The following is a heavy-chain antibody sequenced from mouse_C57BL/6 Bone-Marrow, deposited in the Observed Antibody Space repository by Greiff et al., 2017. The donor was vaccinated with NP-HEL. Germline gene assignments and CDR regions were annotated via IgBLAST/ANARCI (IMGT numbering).Heavy chain of an antibody. V-gene: IGHV1-80*01. CDR2: IYPGDGDT. J-gene: IGHJ4*01. D-gene: IGHD2-2*01. CDR3: ARKLWLRDAMDY. CDR1: GYAFSSYW. Sequence: VKLMESGAELVKPGASVKISCKASGYAFSSYWMNWAKQRPGKGLEWIGQIYPGDGDTNYNGKFKGKATLTADKSSSTAYMQLSSLTSEDSAVYFCARKLWLRDAMDYWGQGTSVTVSS.